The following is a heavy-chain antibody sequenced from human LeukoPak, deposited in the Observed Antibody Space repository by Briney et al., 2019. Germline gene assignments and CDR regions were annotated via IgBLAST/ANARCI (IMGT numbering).Heavy chain of an antibody. CDR2: INPSGGST. Sequence: ASLKVSCKASGYTFTSYYMHWVRQAPGQGLEWMGIINPSGGSTNDAQKFEGRATMTSDTYTSTVYMELSSLRSEDTVVYYCAREPYPTYSSGWYASVDPWGQGTLVTVSS. D-gene: IGHD6-19*01. CDR3: AREPYPTYSSGWYASVDP. V-gene: IGHV1-46*01. J-gene: IGHJ5*02. CDR1: GYTFTSYY.